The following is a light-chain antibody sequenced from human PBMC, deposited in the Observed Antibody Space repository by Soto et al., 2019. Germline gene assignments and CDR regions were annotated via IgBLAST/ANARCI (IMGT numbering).Light chain of an antibody. V-gene: IGKV3-15*01. CDR3: HQYHYWPPWT. CDR2: GAS. Sequence: EIVMTQSPATLSVSPGEGATLSCRASQSIRTNLAWYQQRSGQAPRLLMYGASTRADDIPARFTGSGSETEFSLTISSLQSEDFAVCFCHQYHYWPPWTSGQGTKVELK. J-gene: IGKJ1*01. CDR1: QSIRTN.